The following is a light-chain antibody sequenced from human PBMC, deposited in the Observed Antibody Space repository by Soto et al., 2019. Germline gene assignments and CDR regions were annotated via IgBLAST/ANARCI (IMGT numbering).Light chain of an antibody. CDR1: SGSIASNY. Sequence: NFMLTQPHSVSESPGKTVTISCTRSSGSIASNYVQWYQQRPGSAPTTVIYEDNQRPSGVPDRFSGSIDSSSNSASLTISGLKTEDEADYYCQSYDRSIIWVFGGGTQLTVL. V-gene: IGLV6-57*03. J-gene: IGLJ3*02. CDR3: QSYDRSIIWV. CDR2: EDN.